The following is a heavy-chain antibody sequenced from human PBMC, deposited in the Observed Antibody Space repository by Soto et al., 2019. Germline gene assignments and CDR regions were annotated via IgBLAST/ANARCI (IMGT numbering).Heavy chain of an antibody. V-gene: IGHV3-48*02. J-gene: IGHJ4*02. Sequence: GGSLRLSCAASGFTFSSYSMNWVRQAPGKGLEWVSYISSSSSTIYYADSVKGRFTISRDNAKNSLYLQMNSLRDEDTAVYYCARVHSSSYHYFDYWDQGTLVTVSS. CDR2: ISSSSSTI. CDR3: ARVHSSSYHYFDY. CDR1: GFTFSSYS. D-gene: IGHD6-13*01.